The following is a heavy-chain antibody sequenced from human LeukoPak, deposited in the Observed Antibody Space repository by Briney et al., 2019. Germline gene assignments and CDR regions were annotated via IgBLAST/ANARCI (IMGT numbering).Heavy chain of an antibody. CDR2: IYHSGST. Sequence: PSETLSLTCTVSGYSISSGYYWGWIRQPPGKGLEWIGSIYHSGSTYYNPSLKGRVTISVDTSKNQFSLKLSSVTAADYCAREGRYCSGGSCYDYWGQGTLVTVSS. CDR3: RYCSGGSCYDY. J-gene: IGHJ4*02. CDR1: GYSISSGYY. V-gene: IGHV4-38-2*02. D-gene: IGHD2-15*01.